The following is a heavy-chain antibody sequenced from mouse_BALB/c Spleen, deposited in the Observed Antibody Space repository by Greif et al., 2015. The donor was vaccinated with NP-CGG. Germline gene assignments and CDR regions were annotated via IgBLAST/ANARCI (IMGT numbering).Heavy chain of an antibody. J-gene: IGHJ2*01. CDR2: ILPGSGST. V-gene: IGHV1-9*01. CDR1: GYTFSSYW. CDR3: ASGGYGYYFDY. Sequence: QVQLQQSGAELMKPGASVKISCKATGYTFSSYWIEWVKQRPGHGLEWIGEILPGSGSTNYNEKFKGKATFTADTSSNTAYMQLSSLTSEDSAVYYCASGGYGYYFDYWGQGTTLTVSS. D-gene: IGHD1-2*01.